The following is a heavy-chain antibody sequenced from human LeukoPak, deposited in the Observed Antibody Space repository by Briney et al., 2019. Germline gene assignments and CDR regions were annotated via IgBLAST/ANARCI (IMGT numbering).Heavy chain of an antibody. CDR2: IYYSGST. Sequence: SETLSLTCTVSGGSISSYYWSWIRQPPGKGLEWIGYIYYSGSTNYNPSLKSRVTISVDTSKNQFSLKLSSVTAADTAVYYCARDGGLTYLKAFDIWGQGTMVTVSS. V-gene: IGHV4-59*01. D-gene: IGHD3-16*01. CDR1: GGSISSYY. CDR3: ARDGGLTYLKAFDI. J-gene: IGHJ3*02.